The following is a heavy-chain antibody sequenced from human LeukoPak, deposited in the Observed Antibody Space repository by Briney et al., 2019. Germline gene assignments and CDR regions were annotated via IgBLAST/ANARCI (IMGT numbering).Heavy chain of an antibody. CDR1: GFTVSSNS. CDR3: ARDFYDSSGYNRFDY. D-gene: IGHD3-22*01. CDR2: IIGGAGGT. Sequence: QTGGSLRLSCTVSGFTVSSNSMSWVRQAPGKGLEWVSGIIGGAGGTYYADSMKGRFTISRDNAKNSLYLQMNSLRAEDTAVYYCARDFYDSSGYNRFDYWGQGTLVTVSS. J-gene: IGHJ4*02. V-gene: IGHV3-53*01.